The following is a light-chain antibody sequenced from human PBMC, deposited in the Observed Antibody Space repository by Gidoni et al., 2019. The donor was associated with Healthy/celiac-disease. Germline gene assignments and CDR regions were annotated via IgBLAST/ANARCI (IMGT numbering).Light chain of an antibody. Sequence: DIQMTQSPSSLSASVGDRVTITCRASQSISSYLHWYQQKPGKAPKLLIDAASSLQSGVPSRFSGSGSGTDFTLTISSLQPEDFATYYCQQSYSTLWTFGQGTKVEIK. V-gene: IGKV1-39*01. CDR1: QSISSY. J-gene: IGKJ1*01. CDR3: QQSYSTLWT. CDR2: AAS.